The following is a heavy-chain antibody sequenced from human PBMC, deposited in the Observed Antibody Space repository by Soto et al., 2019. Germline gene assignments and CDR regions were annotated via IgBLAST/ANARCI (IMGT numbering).Heavy chain of an antibody. D-gene: IGHD2-2*01. CDR1: GGTFSSYT. V-gene: IGHV1-69*08. J-gene: IGHJ4*02. CDR2: IIPILGIA. Sequence: QVQLVQSGAEVKKPGSSVKVSCKASGGTFSSYTISWVRQAPGQGLEWMGRIIPILGIANYAQKFQGRVTITADKSTSTAYMELRSLRSEDTAVYYCAREGYCSSTSCEYYFDYWGQGTLVTVSS. CDR3: AREGYCSSTSCEYYFDY.